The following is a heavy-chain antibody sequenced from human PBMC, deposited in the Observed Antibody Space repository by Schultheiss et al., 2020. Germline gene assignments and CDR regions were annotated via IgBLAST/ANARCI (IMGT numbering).Heavy chain of an antibody. CDR1: GFTFSSYA. CDR2: ISYDGSNK. J-gene: IGHJ4*02. V-gene: IGHV3-30*04. Sequence: SLKISCAASGFTFSSYAMHWVRQAPGKGLEWVAVISYDGSNKYYADSVKGRFTISRDNSKNTLYLQMNSLRAEDTAVYYCARDWSGEYQLGSAFDYWGQGTLVTVSS. CDR3: ARDWSGEYQLGSAFDY. D-gene: IGHD2-2*01.